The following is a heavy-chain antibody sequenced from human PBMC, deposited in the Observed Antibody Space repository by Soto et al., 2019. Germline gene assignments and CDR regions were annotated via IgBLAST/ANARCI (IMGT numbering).Heavy chain of an antibody. CDR3: ARDRLLQRDGYNSPFDY. D-gene: IGHD5-12*01. CDR1: GFTFSSYS. J-gene: IGHJ4*02. V-gene: IGHV3-21*01. CDR2: ISSSSSYI. Sequence: GGSLRLSCAASGFTFSSYSMNWVRQAPGKGLEWVSSISSSSSYIYYADSVKGRFTISRDNAKNSLYLQMNSLRAEDTAVYYCARDRLLQRDGYNSPFDYWGQGT.